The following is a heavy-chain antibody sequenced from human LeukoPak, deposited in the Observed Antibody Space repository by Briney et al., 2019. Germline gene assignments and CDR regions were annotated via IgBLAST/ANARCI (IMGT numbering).Heavy chain of an antibody. V-gene: IGHV3-74*01. Sequence: GGSLRLSCAASGFTFSSYWMHWVRQAPGKGLVWVSRINSDGSSTSYADSVKGGFTISKNNAKNTLYLQMNSLRAEDTAVYYCARDGQDIVVVVAATPCGWFDPWGQGTLVTVSS. J-gene: IGHJ5*02. CDR2: INSDGSST. CDR1: GFTFSSYW. D-gene: IGHD2-15*01. CDR3: ARDGQDIVVVVAATPCGWFDP.